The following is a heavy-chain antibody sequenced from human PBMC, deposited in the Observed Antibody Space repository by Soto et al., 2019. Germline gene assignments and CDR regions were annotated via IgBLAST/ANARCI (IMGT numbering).Heavy chain of an antibody. CDR2: FDPEDGET. Sequence: ASVKVSCKVSGYTLTELSMHWVRQAPGKGLEWMGGFDPEDGETIYAQKFQGRVTMTEDTSTDTAYMELSSLRSEDTAVYCCATVLVGDIVVVPAPHQDWFDPWG. V-gene: IGHV1-24*01. CDR1: GYTLTELS. J-gene: IGHJ5*02. CDR3: ATVLVGDIVVVPAPHQDWFDP. D-gene: IGHD2-2*01.